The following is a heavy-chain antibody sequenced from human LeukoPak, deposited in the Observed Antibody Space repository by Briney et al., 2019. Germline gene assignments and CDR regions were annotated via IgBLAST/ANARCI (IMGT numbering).Heavy chain of an antibody. CDR1: GYSISSGYY. CDR2: IYHSGST. Sequence: SETLSLTCTVSGYSISSGYYWGWIRQPPGKGLVGVGSIYHSGSTYYNPSLKSRVTVSVDTSKNQFSLKLSSVTAADTAVYYCAREGPRYNRNSGFDYWGQGTLVTVSS. J-gene: IGHJ4*02. CDR3: AREGPRYNRNSGFDY. V-gene: IGHV4-38-2*02. D-gene: IGHD1-14*01.